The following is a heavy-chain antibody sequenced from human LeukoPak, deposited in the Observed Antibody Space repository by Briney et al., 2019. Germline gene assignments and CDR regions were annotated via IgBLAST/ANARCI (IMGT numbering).Heavy chain of an antibody. CDR3: ANFYYYGSSGYNEGIVD. Sequence: YYTDSVKGRFTISRDNAKNSLYLQMDSLRAEDTAVYYCANFYYYGSSGYNEGIVDWGQGTLVTVSS. V-gene: IGHV3-21*01. D-gene: IGHD3-22*01. J-gene: IGHJ4*02.